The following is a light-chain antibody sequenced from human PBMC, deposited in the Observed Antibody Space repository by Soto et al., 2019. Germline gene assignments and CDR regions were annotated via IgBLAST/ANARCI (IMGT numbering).Light chain of an antibody. Sequence: QSVLTQPPSVSGAPGQGVTISCTGTSSNIGAGYDVHWYQQLPGTAPKLLIYGNSNRPSGVPDRFSGSKSGTSGSLAITGLQAEDEAVYYCQSYDSSLSGSNVVFGGGTKVTVL. V-gene: IGLV1-40*01. CDR3: QSYDSSLSGSNVV. CDR2: GNS. CDR1: SSNIGAGYD. J-gene: IGLJ2*01.